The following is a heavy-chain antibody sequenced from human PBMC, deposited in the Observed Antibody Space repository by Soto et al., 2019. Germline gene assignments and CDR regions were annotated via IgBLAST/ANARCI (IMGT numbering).Heavy chain of an antibody. J-gene: IGHJ6*02. CDR3: ATRGEKYSSSRVYYYYGMDV. CDR1: GGTFSSYA. CDR2: IIPIFGTA. Sequence: SVKVSCKASGGTFSSYAISWVRQAPGQGLEWMGGIIPIFGTANYAQKFQGRVTITADESTSTAYMELSSLRSEDTAVYYCATRGEKYSSSRVYYYYGMDVWGQGTTVTVSS. D-gene: IGHD6-6*01. V-gene: IGHV1-69*13.